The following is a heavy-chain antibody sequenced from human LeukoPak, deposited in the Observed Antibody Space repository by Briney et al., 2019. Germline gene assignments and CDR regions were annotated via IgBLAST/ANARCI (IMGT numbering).Heavy chain of an antibody. J-gene: IGHJ5*02. V-gene: IGHV4-30-2*01. Sequence: SETLSLTCAASGGSISSGGYSWSWIRRPPGKGLEWIGYIYHSGSTYYNPSLKSRVTISVDRSKNQFSLKLSSVTAADTAVYYCARSVVAAIGGWFDPWGQGTLVTVSS. CDR3: ARSVVAAIGGWFDP. D-gene: IGHD2-15*01. CDR2: IYHSGST. CDR1: GGSISSGGYS.